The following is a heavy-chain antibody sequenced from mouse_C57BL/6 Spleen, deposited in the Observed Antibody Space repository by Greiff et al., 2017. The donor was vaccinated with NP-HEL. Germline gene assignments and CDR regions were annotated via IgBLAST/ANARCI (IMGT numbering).Heavy chain of an antibody. CDR2: INYDGSST. Sequence: EVKLVESEGGLVQPGSSMKLSCTASGFTFSDYYMAWVRQVPEKGLEWVANINYDGSSTYYLDSLKSRFIISRDNAKNILYLQMSSLKSEDTATYYCARAGTGHAMDYWGQGTSVTVSS. CDR1: GFTFSDYY. D-gene: IGHD3-3*01. J-gene: IGHJ4*01. CDR3: ARAGTGHAMDY. V-gene: IGHV5-16*01.